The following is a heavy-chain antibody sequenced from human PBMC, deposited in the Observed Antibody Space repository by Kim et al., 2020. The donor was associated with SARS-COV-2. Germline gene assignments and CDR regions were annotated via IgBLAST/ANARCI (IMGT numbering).Heavy chain of an antibody. Sequence: GGSLRLSCAASGFTFSSSWMAWVRQAPGKGLEWVANINQDGRGKYYVDSVKGRFTISRDNAKNSLYLQMNSLRAEDTAVYYCARDTDGDLDYWGQGTLVTVSS. CDR1: GFTFSSSW. J-gene: IGHJ4*02. V-gene: IGHV3-7*01. D-gene: IGHD4-17*01. CDR3: ARDTDGDLDY. CDR2: INQDGRGK.